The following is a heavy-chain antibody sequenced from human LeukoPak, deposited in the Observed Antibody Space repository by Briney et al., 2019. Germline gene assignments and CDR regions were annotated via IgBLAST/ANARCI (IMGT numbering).Heavy chain of an antibody. J-gene: IGHJ4*02. CDR3: ARDSYRALEY. V-gene: IGHV3-7*01. CDR1: GFTFSSHW. Sequence: GGSLSLSCAASGFTFSSHWMSWVRQAPGKGLEWVAHINQDGSEKYYVDSVKGRFTISRDNAKNSLYLQMNSLRDEDTAVYYCARDSYRALEYWGQGTLVTVSS. D-gene: IGHD1-14*01. CDR2: INQDGSEK.